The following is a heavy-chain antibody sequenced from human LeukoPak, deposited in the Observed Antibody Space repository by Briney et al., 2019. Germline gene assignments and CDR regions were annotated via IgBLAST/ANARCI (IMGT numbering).Heavy chain of an antibody. Sequence: GGSLRLSCAASGFTFSNAWMSWVRQAPGKGLEWGGRIKSKTDGGTTDYAAPVKGKFTISRDDSKNTLYLQMNSLKTEDTAVYYCTTDPQIYCSSTSCYPWGQGTLVTVSS. V-gene: IGHV3-15*01. D-gene: IGHD2-2*01. J-gene: IGHJ5*02. CDR1: GFTFSNAW. CDR3: TTDPQIYCSSTSCYP. CDR2: IKSKTDGGTT.